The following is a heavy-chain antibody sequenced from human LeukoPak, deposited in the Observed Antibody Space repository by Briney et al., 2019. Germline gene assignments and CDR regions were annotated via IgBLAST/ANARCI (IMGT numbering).Heavy chain of an antibody. Sequence: EASVRVSCKASGYTFTGYYMHWVRQAPGQGLEWMGWINPNSGGTNYAQKFQGRVTMTRDTSISTAYMELSRLRSDDTAVYYCARDFYVDTAMVTAYWGQGTLVTVSS. V-gene: IGHV1-2*02. CDR3: ARDFYVDTAMVTAY. J-gene: IGHJ4*02. D-gene: IGHD5-18*01. CDR2: INPNSGGT. CDR1: GYTFTGYY.